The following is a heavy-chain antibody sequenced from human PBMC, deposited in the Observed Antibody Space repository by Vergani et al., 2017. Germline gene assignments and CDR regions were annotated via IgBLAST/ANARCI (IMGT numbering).Heavy chain of an antibody. J-gene: IGHJ4*02. CDR1: GGSISSGGYS. CDR2: IYHSGST. D-gene: IGHD3-10*01. CDR3: ARAGGTPEITMVRGVIPLYFDY. Sequence: QLQLQESGSGLVKPSQTLSLTCAVSGGSISSGGYSWSWIRQPPGKGLEWIGYIYHSGSTYYNPSLKSRVSISVDRSKNQFSLKLSSVTAADTAVYYCARAGGTPEITMVRGVIPLYFDYWGQGTLVTVSS. V-gene: IGHV4-30-2*01.